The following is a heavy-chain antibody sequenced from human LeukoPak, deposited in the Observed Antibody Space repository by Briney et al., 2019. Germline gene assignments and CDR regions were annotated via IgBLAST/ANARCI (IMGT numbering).Heavy chain of an antibody. CDR2: INSDGSST. D-gene: IGHD2-15*01. CDR3: AKVLGGLWPGIDY. V-gene: IGHV3-74*01. J-gene: IGHJ4*02. Sequence: GGSLRLSCTASGFTFSTHSMHWVRQAPGKGPVWVSRINSDGSSTRYADSVTGLFTISRDNAKNTVYLQMNSLRAEDTAVYYCAKVLGGLWPGIDYWGQGTVVTVSS. CDR1: GFTFSTHS.